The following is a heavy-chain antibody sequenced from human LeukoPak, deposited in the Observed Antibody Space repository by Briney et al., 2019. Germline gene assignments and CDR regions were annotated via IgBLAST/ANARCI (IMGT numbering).Heavy chain of an antibody. CDR2: ISGSGGGT. J-gene: IGHJ4*02. D-gene: IGHD6-13*01. V-gene: IGHV3-23*01. CDR3: AKGPSNFIAAADNFDY. CDR1: GFTFSSYA. Sequence: GGSLRLSCAASGFTFSSYAMSWVRQAPGKGLEWVSAISGSGGGTYYADSVKGRFTISRDNSKNTLYLQMNSLRAEDTAVYYCAKGPSNFIAAADNFDYWGQGTLVTVSS.